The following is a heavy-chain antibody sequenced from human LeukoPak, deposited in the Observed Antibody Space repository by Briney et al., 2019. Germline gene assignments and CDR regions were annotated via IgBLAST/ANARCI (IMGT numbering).Heavy chain of an antibody. V-gene: IGHV3-30*02. J-gene: IGHJ4*02. CDR1: GFTFSSYG. Sequence: GGSLRLSCAASGFTFSSYGMHWVRQAPGKGLEWVAFIRYDGSNKYYADSVKGRFTISRDNSKNTLYLQMNSLRAEDTAVYYCAKDYYDSSGYYNYWGQGTLVTVSS. CDR2: IRYDGSNK. CDR3: AKDYYDSSGYYNY. D-gene: IGHD3-22*01.